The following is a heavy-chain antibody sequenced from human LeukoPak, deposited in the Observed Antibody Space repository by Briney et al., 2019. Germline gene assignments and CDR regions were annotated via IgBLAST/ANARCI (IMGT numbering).Heavy chain of an antibody. D-gene: IGHD4-23*01. CDR2: IGTSSSII. V-gene: IGHV3-48*02. Sequence: PGGSLRPSCAASGFTFSSYSMNWVRQTPGKGLEWVSYIGTSSSIIYYADSVKGRFTISRDNAKNSLYLQMNSLRDEDTAVYYCARHDYAGNSGDYWGQGTLVTVSS. CDR3: ARHDYAGNSGDY. CDR1: GFTFSSYS. J-gene: IGHJ4*02.